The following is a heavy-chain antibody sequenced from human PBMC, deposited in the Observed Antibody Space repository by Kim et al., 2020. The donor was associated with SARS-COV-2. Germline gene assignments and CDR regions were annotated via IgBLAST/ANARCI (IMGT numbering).Heavy chain of an antibody. V-gene: IGHV4-39*01. CDR2: VYHSEST. CDR3: ARLQHGSSGYVDC. Sequence: SETLSLTCTVSGGSISNSFNYWGWIRQRPGKGLEWIGSVYHSESTYDSPSLKSRVTVSVDTSKNQFSLKVTSVTAADTAVYFCARLQHGSSGYVDCWGEGILVTVSS. CDR1: GGSISNSFNY. D-gene: IGHD3-22*01. J-gene: IGHJ4*02.